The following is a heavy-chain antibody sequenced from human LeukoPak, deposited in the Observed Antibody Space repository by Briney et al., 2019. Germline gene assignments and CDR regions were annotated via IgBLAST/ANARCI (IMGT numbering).Heavy chain of an antibody. CDR2: IYHSGST. D-gene: IGHD3-3*01. J-gene: IGHJ4*02. Sequence: SETLSLTCAVSGGSISSSNWWSWVRQPPGKGLEWIGEIYHSGSTNYNPSLKSRVTISVDTSKNQFSLKLSSVTAADTAVYYCARARYDFWSGYFDYWGQGTLVTVSS. CDR3: ARARYDFWSGYFDY. V-gene: IGHV4-4*02. CDR1: GGSISSSNW.